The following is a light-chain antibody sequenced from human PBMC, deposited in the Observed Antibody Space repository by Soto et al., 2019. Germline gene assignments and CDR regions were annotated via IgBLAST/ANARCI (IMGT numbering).Light chain of an antibody. V-gene: IGKV3-11*01. CDR2: DAS. CDR1: QSISSY. CDR3: QQRSNWPPIT. J-gene: IGKJ5*01. Sequence: EIVLTQSPATLSLSPGERATLSCRASQSISSYLAWYQQKPGQAPRLLIYDASNRATGIPARFSGSGSGTDFTITLSSLEPEDCAVYYCQQRSNWPPITFGQGTRLEIK.